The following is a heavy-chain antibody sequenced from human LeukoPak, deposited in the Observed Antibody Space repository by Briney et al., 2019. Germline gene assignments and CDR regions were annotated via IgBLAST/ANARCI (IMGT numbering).Heavy chain of an antibody. CDR3: ARYREVGATVDY. J-gene: IGHJ4*02. V-gene: IGHV4-38-2*02. D-gene: IGHD1-26*01. CDR1: GYSISSGYY. CDR2: IYYRGST. Sequence: SETLSLTCTVSGYSISSGYYWGWIRQPPGRGLEWIASIYYRGSTHYNPSLASLKSRVTISRDTSKHQFSLKLSSVTAADTAVYYCARYREVGATVDYWGQGTLVTVSS.